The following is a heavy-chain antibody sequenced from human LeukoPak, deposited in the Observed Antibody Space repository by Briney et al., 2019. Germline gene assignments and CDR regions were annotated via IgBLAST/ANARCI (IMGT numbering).Heavy chain of an antibody. Sequence: SQTLSLTCAISGDSVSSNSAAWNWIRQSPSRGLEWLGRTYYRSKWYNDYAVSVKSRITINPDTSKNQFSLQLNSVTPEDTAVYYCARDQGYCSSTSCYERWFDPWGRGTLVTVSS. J-gene: IGHJ5*02. D-gene: IGHD2-2*01. CDR3: ARDQGYCSSTSCYERWFDP. CDR2: TYYRSKWYN. V-gene: IGHV6-1*01. CDR1: GDSVSSNSAA.